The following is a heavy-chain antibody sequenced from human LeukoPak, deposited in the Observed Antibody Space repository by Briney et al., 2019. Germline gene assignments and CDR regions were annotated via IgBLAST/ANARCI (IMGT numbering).Heavy chain of an antibody. CDR1: GYTFTSYG. Sequence: ASVKVSCKASGYTFTSYGISWARQAPGQGLEWMGWISAYNGNTNYAQKLQGRVTMTTDTSTSTAYMELRSLRSDDTAVYYCARNKLGYCSGGSCYSSWFDPWGQGILVTVSS. CDR3: ARNKLGYCSGGSCYSSWFDP. CDR2: ISAYNGNT. V-gene: IGHV1-18*01. D-gene: IGHD2-15*01. J-gene: IGHJ5*02.